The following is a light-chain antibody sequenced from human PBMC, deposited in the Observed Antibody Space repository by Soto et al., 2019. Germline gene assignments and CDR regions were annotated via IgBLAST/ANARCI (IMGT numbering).Light chain of an antibody. CDR1: SGSIASNY. V-gene: IGLV6-57*03. CDR2: ADN. J-gene: IGLJ2*01. Sequence: FMLTQPHSVSESTGQTVTISCTRSSGSIASNYVQWYQQRPGSAPTTVIYADNQRPSGVPDRFSGSIDSSSNSASLTISGLKTEDEADYYCQSYDSSNHVVFRGGIKLTVL. CDR3: QSYDSSNHVV.